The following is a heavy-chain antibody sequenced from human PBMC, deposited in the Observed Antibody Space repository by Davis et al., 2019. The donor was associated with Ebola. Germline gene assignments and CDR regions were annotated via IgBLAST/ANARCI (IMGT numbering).Heavy chain of an antibody. CDR1: GGSISSSSYY. J-gene: IGHJ6*02. D-gene: IGHD2-15*01. V-gene: IGHV4-39*02. CDR2: IYYSGST. Sequence: PSETLSLTCTVSGGSISSSSYYWGWIRQPPGKGLEWIGSIYYSGSTSYNPSLQSRLTVSVETSKNQLSLKLSSVTAADTAVYYCARELGYCSGGSCYAYYYGMDVWGQGTTVTVSS. CDR3: ARELGYCSGGSCYAYYYGMDV.